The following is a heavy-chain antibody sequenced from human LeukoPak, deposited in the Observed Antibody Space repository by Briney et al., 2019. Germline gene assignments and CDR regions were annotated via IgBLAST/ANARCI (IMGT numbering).Heavy chain of an antibody. V-gene: IGHV1-2*04. D-gene: IGHD6-13*01. CDR1: GYTFTGYY. Sequence: GASVKVSCKASGYTFTGYYMHWVRQAPGQGLEWMGWINPNSGGTNYAQKFQGWVTMTRDTSISTAYMELSRLRSDDTAVYYCARDSAGIAAAVGSWFDPWGQGTLVTVSS. CDR3: ARDSAGIAAAVGSWFDP. J-gene: IGHJ5*02. CDR2: INPNSGGT.